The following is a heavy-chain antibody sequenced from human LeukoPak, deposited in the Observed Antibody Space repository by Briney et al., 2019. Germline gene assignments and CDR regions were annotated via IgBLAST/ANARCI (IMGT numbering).Heavy chain of an antibody. Sequence: GEALQISCQGSGYRFTSYWIGWVRPMPGKGPEWMGIIYPGDSDIRYSPSFQGQVTISADQSISNAYLQWSSLKASDTAMYYCARRPTQMRRCLGDAFDIWGQGTMVTVSS. J-gene: IGHJ3*02. CDR2: IYPGDSDI. D-gene: IGHD3-16*01. CDR3: ARRPTQMRRCLGDAFDI. CDR1: GYRFTSYW. V-gene: IGHV5-51*01.